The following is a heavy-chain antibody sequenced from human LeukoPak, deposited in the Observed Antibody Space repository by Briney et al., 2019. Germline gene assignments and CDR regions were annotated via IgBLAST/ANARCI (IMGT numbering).Heavy chain of an antibody. CDR2: IYSGGST. J-gene: IGHJ6*02. CDR3: ARAVGIAVAGLYGMDV. D-gene: IGHD6-19*01. V-gene: IGHV3-53*01. CDR1: GSTVSSNY. Sequence: GGSLRLSCAASGSTVSSNYMSWVRQAPGKGLEWVSVIYSGGSTYYADSVKGRFTISRDNSKNTLYLQMNSLRAEDTAVYYCARAVGIAVAGLYGMDVWGQGTTVTVSS.